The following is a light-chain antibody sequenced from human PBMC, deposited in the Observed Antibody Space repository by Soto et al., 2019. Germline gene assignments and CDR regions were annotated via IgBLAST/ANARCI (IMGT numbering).Light chain of an antibody. Sequence: HSVLTQPPSVSGAPGQKVTISCTGSSSNIGAGYDVHWYQQLPGTAPKLLLYGNNNRPSGVPDRFSGSKSGTSASLAITGLQTEDEADYYCQSYDTSLDALYVFGTGTKLTVL. CDR2: GNN. J-gene: IGLJ1*01. V-gene: IGLV1-40*01. CDR1: SSNIGAGYD. CDR3: QSYDTSLDALYV.